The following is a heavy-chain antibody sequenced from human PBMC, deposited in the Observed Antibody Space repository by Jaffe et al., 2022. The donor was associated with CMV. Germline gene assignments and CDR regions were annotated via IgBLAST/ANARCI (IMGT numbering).Heavy chain of an antibody. V-gene: IGHV3-11*06. CDR3: ARAVVRDYYDSSGYPYHFDY. CDR2: ISSSSSYT. Sequence: QVQLVESGGGLVKPGGSLRLSCAASGFTFSDYYMSWIRQAPGKGLEWVSYISSSSSYTNYADSVKGRFTISRDNAKNSLYLQMNSLRAEDTAVYYCARAVVRDYYDSSGYPYHFDYWGQGTLVTVSS. D-gene: IGHD3-22*01. J-gene: IGHJ4*02. CDR1: GFTFSDYY.